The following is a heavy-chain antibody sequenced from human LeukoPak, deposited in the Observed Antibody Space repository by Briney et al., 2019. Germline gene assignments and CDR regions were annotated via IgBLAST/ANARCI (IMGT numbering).Heavy chain of an antibody. CDR2: IYPGDSDT. V-gene: IGHV5-51*01. J-gene: IGHJ4*02. CDR3: ARHTASGTWSYFDY. Sequence: GDSLKISCKGSGYSFSSYWIGWARQMPGKGLEWVGLIYPGDSDTKYSPSSQGHVTVSADRSISTAYLQWSSLKASDTAMYYCARHTASGTWSYFDYWGQGTLVTVSS. D-gene: IGHD6-13*01. CDR1: GYSFSSYW.